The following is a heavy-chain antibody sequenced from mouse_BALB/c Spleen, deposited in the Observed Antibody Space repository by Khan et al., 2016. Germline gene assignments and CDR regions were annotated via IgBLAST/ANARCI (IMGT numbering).Heavy chain of an antibody. CDR3: ARGDGNYEDYGMDY. V-gene: IGHV1-74*01. CDR2: IDPSESEI. CDR1: GYSFTSYW. Sequence: QVRLQQSGPQLVRPGASVKISCKASGYSFTSYWMHWVKQRPGQGLEWIGMIDPSESEIRLNQKFKDKATLTVDKSSSTAYMQLSSPTSEGAAVYYCARGDGNYEDYGMDYWGQGTSVTVSS. J-gene: IGHJ4*01. D-gene: IGHD2-1*01.